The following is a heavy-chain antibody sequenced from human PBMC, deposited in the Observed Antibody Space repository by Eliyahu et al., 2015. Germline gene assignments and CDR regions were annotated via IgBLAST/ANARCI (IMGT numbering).Heavy chain of an antibody. J-gene: IGHJ4*02. CDR3: AKDGLGATDPYYFDY. Sequence: EVQLLESGGGLVQPGGSLRLSCAAXGFTXXSYAMSWVRQAPGKGXEXVXAISGSGGSTYYADSVKGXFTISRDNSKNTLYLQMNSLRAEDTAVYYCAKDGLGATDPYYFDYWGQGTLVTVSS. CDR2: ISGSGGST. V-gene: IGHV3-23*01. CDR1: GFTXXSYA. D-gene: IGHD1-26*01.